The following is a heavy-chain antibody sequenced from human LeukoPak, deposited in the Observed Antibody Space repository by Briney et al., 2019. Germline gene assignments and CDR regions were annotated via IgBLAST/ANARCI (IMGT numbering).Heavy chain of an antibody. D-gene: IGHD6-13*01. Sequence: ASVKLSCKASGYTFTDYYMHWVRQAPGQGLEWMGWINPNSGGTNYAQKFQGRVTMTRDTSISTTYMELSRLRSDDTAVYYCARDGGHSSSWKPEDYWGQGTLVTVSS. CDR1: GYTFTDYY. CDR3: ARDGGHSSSWKPEDY. CDR2: INPNSGGT. J-gene: IGHJ4*02. V-gene: IGHV1-2*02.